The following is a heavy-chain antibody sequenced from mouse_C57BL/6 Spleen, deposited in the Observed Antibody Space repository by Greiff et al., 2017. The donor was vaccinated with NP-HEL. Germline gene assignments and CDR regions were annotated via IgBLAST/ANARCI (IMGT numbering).Heavy chain of an antibody. J-gene: IGHJ1*03. Sequence: EVKLMESGGGLVKPGGSLKLSCAASGFTFSSYAMSWVRQTPEKRLEWVATISDGGSYTYYPDNVKGRFTISRDNAKNNLYLQMSHLKSEDTAVYYCARAGVSKNWYFDVWGTGTTVTVSS. CDR3: ARAGVSKNWYFDV. CDR1: GFTFSSYA. CDR2: ISDGGSYT. D-gene: IGHD2-5*01. V-gene: IGHV5-4*03.